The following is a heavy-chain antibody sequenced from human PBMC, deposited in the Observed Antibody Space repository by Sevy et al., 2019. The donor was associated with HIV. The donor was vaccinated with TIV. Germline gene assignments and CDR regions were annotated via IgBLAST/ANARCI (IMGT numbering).Heavy chain of an antibody. J-gene: IGHJ3*02. D-gene: IGHD4-17*01. CDR2: IFPADSNT. Sequence: GESLKISCKGSGYSSITDWIGWVRQMPGKGLEWMGLIFPADSNTRYSPSFQGQVTISADKSISTAYLQWSSLKASDTAMYYCARLDYGDSDAFDIWGQGTMVTVSS. V-gene: IGHV5-51*01. CDR1: GYSSITDW. CDR3: ARLDYGDSDAFDI.